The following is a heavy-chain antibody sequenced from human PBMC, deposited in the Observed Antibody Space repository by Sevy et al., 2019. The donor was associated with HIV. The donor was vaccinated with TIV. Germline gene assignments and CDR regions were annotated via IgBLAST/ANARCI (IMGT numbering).Heavy chain of an antibody. D-gene: IGHD3-22*01. CDR2: IWNDRGNK. Sequence: GGSLRLSCAASGFTFSRYDMHWVRQAPGKGLEWVAVIWNDRGNKHYADSVKGRFTSSRDNSKNTLFLQMNSLRAEDTAVYYCASLPNNYYDSSGSSGDDAFDIWGQGTMVTVSS. CDR1: GFTFSRYD. J-gene: IGHJ3*02. CDR3: ASLPNNYYDSSGSSGDDAFDI. V-gene: IGHV3-33*01.